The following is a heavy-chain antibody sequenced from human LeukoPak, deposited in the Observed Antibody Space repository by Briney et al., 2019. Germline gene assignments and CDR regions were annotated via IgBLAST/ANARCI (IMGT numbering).Heavy chain of an antibody. CDR1: GFTFSSYG. CDR2: IRYDGSNK. V-gene: IGHV3-30*02. J-gene: IGHJ4*02. D-gene: IGHD2-2*01. Sequence: GGSLRLSCAASGFTFSSYGMHWVRQAPGKGLEWVAFIRYDGSNKYYADSVRGRFTISRDNSKNTLYLQMNSLRAEDTAVYYCAEPGYCSSTSCYFVYWGQGTLVTVSS. CDR3: AEPGYCSSTSCYFVY.